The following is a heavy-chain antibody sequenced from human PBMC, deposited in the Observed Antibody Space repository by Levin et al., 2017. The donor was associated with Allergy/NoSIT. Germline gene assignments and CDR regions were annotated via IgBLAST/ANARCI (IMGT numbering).Heavy chain of an antibody. Sequence: GGSLRLSCAASGFTFNDYAMHWVRQAPGKVLEWVSGISWNGDTIGYADSVKGRFTISRDTATHSPYLQMNSLRPEDTALYYCEKDHSGGAVPAFNIWGQGTMVTVSS. CDR3: EKDHSGGAVPAFNI. V-gene: IGHV3-9*01. J-gene: IGHJ3*02. CDR1: GFTFNDYA. D-gene: IGHD6-19*01. CDR2: ISWNGDTI.